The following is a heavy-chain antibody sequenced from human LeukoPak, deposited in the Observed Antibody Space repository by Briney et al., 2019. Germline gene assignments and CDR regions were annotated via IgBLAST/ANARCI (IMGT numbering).Heavy chain of an antibody. V-gene: IGHV4-4*02. J-gene: IGHJ6*04. CDR2: IYHSGST. CDR1: GGSISSNNW. Sequence: PSGTLSLTCVVSGGSISSNNWWNWVRQPPGKGLEWIGEIYHSGSTNYNASLKSRVTISVDKTKNQLSLKLTSVTAADTAIYYCARDVGARAPNVWGKGTMITVSS. CDR3: ARDVGARAPNV.